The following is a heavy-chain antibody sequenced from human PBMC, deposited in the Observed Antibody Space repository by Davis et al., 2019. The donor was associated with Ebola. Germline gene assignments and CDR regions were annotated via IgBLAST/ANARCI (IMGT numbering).Heavy chain of an antibody. J-gene: IGHJ6*02. Sequence: HTGGSLRLSCAAFGFTFTNYWMHWVRQAPGKGLVWVSRINSDGSSINYADSVKGRFTISRDSAKNSLYLQMNSLRAEDTAVYYCARVRHYGMDVWGQGTTVTVSS. CDR2: INSDGSSI. CDR1: GFTFTNYW. V-gene: IGHV3-74*01. CDR3: ARVRHYGMDV.